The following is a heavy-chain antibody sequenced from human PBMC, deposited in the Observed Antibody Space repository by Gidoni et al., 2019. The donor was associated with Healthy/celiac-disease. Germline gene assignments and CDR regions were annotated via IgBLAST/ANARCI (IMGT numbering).Heavy chain of an antibody. V-gene: IGHV3-73*02. CDR3: TRHVEEWLLQHYYYGMDV. D-gene: IGHD3-3*01. J-gene: IGHJ6*02. CDR1: GFTFSGAA. Sequence: EVQLVESGGGLVQPGGSLKLSCAASGFTFSGAAMHWVRQASGKGLEWVGRIRSKANSYATAYAASVKGRFTISRDDSKNTAYLQMNSLKTEDTAVYYCTRHVEEWLLQHYYYGMDVWGQGTTVTVSS. CDR2: IRSKANSYAT.